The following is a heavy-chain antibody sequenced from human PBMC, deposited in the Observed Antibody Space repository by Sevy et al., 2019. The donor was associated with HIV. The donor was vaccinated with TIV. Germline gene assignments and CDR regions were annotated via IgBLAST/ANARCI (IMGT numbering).Heavy chain of an antibody. D-gene: IGHD2-8*02. CDR1: GFPFSNYA. V-gene: IGHV3-23*01. CDR2: LIGGGSRT. J-gene: IGHJ6*02. CDR3: AKRRVRSGLSGGGANFGMDV. Sequence: GGSLRLSCAASGFPFSNYAMSWVRQAPGKGLEWVSTLIGGGSRTYYADSVTGRFIISRANSRNTLYLQMNSLRAEDTAIYYCAKRRVRSGLSGGGANFGMDVCGRGTTVTVSS.